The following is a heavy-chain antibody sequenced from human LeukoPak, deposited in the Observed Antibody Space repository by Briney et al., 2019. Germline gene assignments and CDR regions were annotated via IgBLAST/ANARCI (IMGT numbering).Heavy chain of an antibody. V-gene: IGHV4-34*01. CDR1: GGSFSGYY. J-gene: IGHJ5*02. CDR3: ARVPARPYCSSTSCYVIWFDP. CDR2: INHSGST. Sequence: SETLSLTCAVYGGSFSGYYWSWIRQPPGKGPEWIGEINHSGSTNYNPSLKSRVTISVDTSKNQFSLKLSSVTAADTAVYYCARVPARPYCSSTSCYVIWFDPWGQGTLVTVSS. D-gene: IGHD2-2*01.